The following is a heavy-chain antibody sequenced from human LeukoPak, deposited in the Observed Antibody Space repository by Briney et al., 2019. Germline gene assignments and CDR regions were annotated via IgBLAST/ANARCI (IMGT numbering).Heavy chain of an antibody. CDR3: AKVSFGSGSYFFDY. J-gene: IGHJ4*02. CDR1: QFNFGDYA. CDR2: ISYDGVDK. V-gene: IGHV3-30-3*01. D-gene: IGHD1-26*01. Sequence: PGGSLRLSCAASQFNFGDYAMHWVRQAPGKGLEWVATISYDGVDKYYADSVKGRFTISRDNSKNTLYLQMNSLRAEDTAVYYCAKVSFGSGSYFFDYWGQGTLVTVSS.